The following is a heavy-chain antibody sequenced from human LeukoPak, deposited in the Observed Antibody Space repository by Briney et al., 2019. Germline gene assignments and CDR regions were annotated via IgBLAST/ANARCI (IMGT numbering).Heavy chain of an antibody. V-gene: IGHV3-30*18. J-gene: IGHJ4*02. CDR3: AKEGLLRGGTPRGFDY. CDR2: ISYDGSNK. CDR1: GFTFSSYG. Sequence: GRSLRLSCAASGFTFSSYGMHWVRQAPGKGLEWVAVISYDGSNKYYADSVKGRFTISRDNSKNTLYLQMNSLRAEDTAVYYCAKEGLLRGGTPRGFDYWGQGTLVTVSS. D-gene: IGHD3-22*01.